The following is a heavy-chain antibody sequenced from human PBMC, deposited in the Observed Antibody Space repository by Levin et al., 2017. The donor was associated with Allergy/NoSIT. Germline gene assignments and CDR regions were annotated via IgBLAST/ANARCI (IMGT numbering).Heavy chain of an antibody. CDR3: AKDYCSSTSCAADY. Sequence: LSLTCAASGFTFSSYAMSWVRQAPGKGLEWVSAISGSGGSTYYADSVKGRFTISRDNSKNTLYLQMNSLRAEDTAVYYCAKDYCSSTSCAADYWGQGTLVTVSS. V-gene: IGHV3-23*01. CDR1: GFTFSSYA. CDR2: ISGSGGST. D-gene: IGHD2-2*01. J-gene: IGHJ4*02.